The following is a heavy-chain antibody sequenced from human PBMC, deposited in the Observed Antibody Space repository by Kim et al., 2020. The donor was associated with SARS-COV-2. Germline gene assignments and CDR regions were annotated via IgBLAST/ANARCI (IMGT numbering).Heavy chain of an antibody. D-gene: IGHD2-15*01. J-gene: IGHJ6*03. CDR2: NK. CDR3: ARGSSYYYMDV. V-gene: IGHV3-30*01. Sequence: NKYYAESVKGSFTISRDNSKNPLYLQMNTRRAEDTAVYYCARGSSYYYMDVWGKGTTVTVSS.